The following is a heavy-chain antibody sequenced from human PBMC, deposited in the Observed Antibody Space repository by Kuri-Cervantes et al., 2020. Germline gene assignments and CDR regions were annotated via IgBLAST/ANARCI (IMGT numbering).Heavy chain of an antibody. CDR1: GGSISSSNW. CDR2: IYHSGST. Sequence: GSLRLSCAVSGGSISSSNWWSWVRQPPGKGLEWIGEIYHSGSTNYNPSLKSRVTISVDKSKNQFSLKLNSVTAADTAAYYCARAGEGTEFHFDYWGQGILVTVSS. CDR3: ARAGEGTEFHFDY. J-gene: IGHJ4*02. V-gene: IGHV4-4*02. D-gene: IGHD3-10*01.